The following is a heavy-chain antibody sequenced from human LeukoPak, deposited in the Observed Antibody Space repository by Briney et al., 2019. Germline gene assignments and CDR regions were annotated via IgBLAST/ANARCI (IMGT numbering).Heavy chain of an antibody. CDR3: ARGEKGSSSGSINY. V-gene: IGHV4-61*02. CDR1: GGSINSGTYY. J-gene: IGHJ4*02. Sequence: SETLSLTCTVSGGSINSGTYYWRWIRQPAGKGLEWIVRMYTSGSTNYNPSLESRVTISVDTSKNQFSLKLSSVTAADTAVYYCARGEKGSSSGSINYWGQGTLVTVSS. D-gene: IGHD6-6*01. CDR2: MYTSGST.